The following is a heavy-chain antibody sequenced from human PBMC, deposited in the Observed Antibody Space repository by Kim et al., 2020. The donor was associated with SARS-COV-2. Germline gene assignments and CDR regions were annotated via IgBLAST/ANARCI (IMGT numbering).Heavy chain of an antibody. D-gene: IGHD3-10*01. J-gene: IGHJ4*02. CDR2: DDSE. CDR3: VKGSWLDY. Sequence: DDSEYYADSGKGRFAVCRGSDMNTLYLQMNSLRADDTAVYYCVKGSWLDYWGPGTLVTVSS. V-gene: IGHV3-23*01.